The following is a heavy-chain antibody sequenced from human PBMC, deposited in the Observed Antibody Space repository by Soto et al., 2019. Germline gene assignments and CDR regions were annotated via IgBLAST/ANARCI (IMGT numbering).Heavy chain of an antibody. V-gene: IGHV1-18*01. Sequence: ASVKVSCKASGYTFTSTGVTWVRQAPGQGLEWMGWISGHDGKISYAQKFQGRVTMTTDTSTSTAYMELRSLRSDDTAVYYCARDVGRYCSGGSCYFGYWGQGTLVTVSS. CDR1: GYTFTSTG. CDR3: ARDVGRYCSGGSCYFGY. CDR2: ISGHDGKI. D-gene: IGHD2-15*01. J-gene: IGHJ4*02.